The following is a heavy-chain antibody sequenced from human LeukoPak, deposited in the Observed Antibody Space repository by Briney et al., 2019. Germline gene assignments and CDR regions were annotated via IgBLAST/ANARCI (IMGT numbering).Heavy chain of an antibody. CDR2: IYPGDSDT. CDR1: GYSFTSYW. CDR3: ARRKGYSYGPYNWFDP. V-gene: IGHV5-51*01. J-gene: IGHJ5*02. D-gene: IGHD5-18*01. Sequence: GESLKISCKGSGYSFTSYWIGWVRQMPGKGLEWMGIIYPGDSDTRYSPSFQGQVTISADKSISTAYLQRSSLKASDTAMYYCARRKGYSYGPYNWFDPWGQGTLVTVSS.